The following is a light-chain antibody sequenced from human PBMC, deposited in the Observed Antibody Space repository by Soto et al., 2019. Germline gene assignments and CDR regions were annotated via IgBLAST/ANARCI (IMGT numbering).Light chain of an antibody. CDR1: QSVSSSY. V-gene: IGKV3-20*01. J-gene: IGKJ1*01. CDR3: KKYSSTRWT. Sequence: EIVLTQSPGTLSLSPGERATLSCRASQSVSSSYLAWYQQNRGQAPRLLIYGASSRATGIPDRFSGSGSGTDFTLTISRLEPEVFSVYYCKKYSSTRWTFGEGT. CDR2: GAS.